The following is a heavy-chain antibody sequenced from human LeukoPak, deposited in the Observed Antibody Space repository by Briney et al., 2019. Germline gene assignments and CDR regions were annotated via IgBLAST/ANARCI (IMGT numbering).Heavy chain of an antibody. CDR1: GFTFSSYA. CDR3: AKGLGSGSYYKIDY. CDR2: ISGSGGST. Sequence: GGSLRLSCAASGFTFSSYAMSWVRQAPGKGLEWVSAISGSGGSTYYADSVKGRFTISRDNSKNTLYLQMNSLRAEDTAVYYRAKGLGSGSYYKIDYWGQGTLVTVSS. V-gene: IGHV3-23*01. D-gene: IGHD3-10*01. J-gene: IGHJ4*02.